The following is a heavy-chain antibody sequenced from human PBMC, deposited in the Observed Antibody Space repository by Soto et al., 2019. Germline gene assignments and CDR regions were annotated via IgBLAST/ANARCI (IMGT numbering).Heavy chain of an antibody. CDR3: ARAATPYYDFWSLDYYYYGMDV. V-gene: IGHV4-31*03. CDR1: GGSICSGGYY. D-gene: IGHD3-3*01. CDR2: IYYSGST. Sequence: PSETLSLTCTVSGGSICSGGYYWSWIRQHPGKGLEWIGYIYYSGSTYYNPSLKSRVTISVDTSKNQFSLKLSSVTAADTAVYYCARAATPYYDFWSLDYYYYGMDVWGQGTTVTVSS. J-gene: IGHJ6*02.